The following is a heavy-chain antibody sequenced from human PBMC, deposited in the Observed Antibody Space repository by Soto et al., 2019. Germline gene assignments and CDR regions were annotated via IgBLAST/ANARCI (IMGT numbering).Heavy chain of an antibody. J-gene: IGHJ6*02. Sequence: ASVKVSCKASGYTFTSYGISWVRQAPGQGLEWMGWISAYNGNTNYAQKLQGRVTMTTDTSTSTAYMELRSLRSDDTAVYYCARDFWTGPGNYYGMDVWGQGTTVTVSS. V-gene: IGHV1-18*01. CDR3: ARDFWTGPGNYYGMDV. CDR2: ISAYNGNT. D-gene: IGHD3-3*01. CDR1: GYTFTSYG.